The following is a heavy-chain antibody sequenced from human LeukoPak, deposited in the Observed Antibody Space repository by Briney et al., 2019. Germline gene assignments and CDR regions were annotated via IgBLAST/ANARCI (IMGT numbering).Heavy chain of an antibody. CDR3: ARGGGSFPSDY. Sequence: SETLSLTCTVSGGSISSYYWSWIRQPPGKGLEWIWYIYYSGSTNYNPSLKSRVTISVDTSKNQFSLKLSSVTAADTAVYYCARGGGSFPSDYWGQGTLVTVSS. J-gene: IGHJ4*02. V-gene: IGHV4-59*01. CDR2: IYYSGST. CDR1: GGSISSYY. D-gene: IGHD1-26*01.